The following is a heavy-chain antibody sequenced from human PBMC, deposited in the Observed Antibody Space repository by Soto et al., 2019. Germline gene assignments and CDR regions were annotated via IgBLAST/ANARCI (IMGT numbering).Heavy chain of an antibody. CDR1: GGSISSYY. J-gene: IGHJ5*02. CDR3: ARTNNVVVPAIWFDP. V-gene: IGHV4-59*01. Sequence: SETLSLTCTVSGGSISSYYWSWIRQPPGKGLEWIGYIYYSGSTNYNPSLKSRVTISVDTSKNQFSLKLSSVTAADTAVYYCARTNNVVVPAIWFDPWGQGTLVTVSS. CDR2: IYYSGST. D-gene: IGHD2-2*01.